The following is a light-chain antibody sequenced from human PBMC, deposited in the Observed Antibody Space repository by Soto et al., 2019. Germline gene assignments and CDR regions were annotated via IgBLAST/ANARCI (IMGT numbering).Light chain of an antibody. Sequence: ETVLKQSPATLSLSPGERATLSCWASQSVSSHLAWYQQKPGQAPRLLIYDTSTRATGVPARFSGSGSGTDFTLTISSLEPEDFAVYYCQQRNNWPPLYTFGQGTKLEIK. CDR3: QQRNNWPPLYT. CDR2: DTS. V-gene: IGKV3-11*01. CDR1: QSVSSH. J-gene: IGKJ2*01.